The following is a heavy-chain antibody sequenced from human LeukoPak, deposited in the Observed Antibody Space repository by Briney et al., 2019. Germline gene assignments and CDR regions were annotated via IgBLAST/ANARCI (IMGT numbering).Heavy chain of an antibody. V-gene: IGHV1-24*01. CDR3: GRDLGTTATRALGY. CDR2: FDPEDGET. D-gene: IGHD4-17*01. Sequence: ASVKVSCKVSGYTLTELSMHWVRQAPGKGLEWMGGFDPEDGETIYAQKFQGRVTMTTDTSTTTAYMELRSLTSDDTAVYYCGRDLGTTATRALGYWGQGTLVTVSS. J-gene: IGHJ4*02. CDR1: GYTLTELS.